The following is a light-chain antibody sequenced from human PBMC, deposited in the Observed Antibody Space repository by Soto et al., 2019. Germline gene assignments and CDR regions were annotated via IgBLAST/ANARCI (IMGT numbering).Light chain of an antibody. V-gene: IGKV3-15*01. CDR2: GAS. J-gene: IGKJ3*01. CDR3: HQYDNWPLT. CDR1: QSVRDN. Sequence: EIVMTQSPATLSVSPGERATLSCRASQSVRDNLAWYQQKPGQAPGLLIYGASIRATGIPARFSGSGSDTEFTLTISSLQSEDFATYYCHQYDNWPLTFGPGTKVEIK.